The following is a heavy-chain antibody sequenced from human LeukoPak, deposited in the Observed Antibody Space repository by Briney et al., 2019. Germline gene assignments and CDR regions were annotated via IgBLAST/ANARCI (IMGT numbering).Heavy chain of an antibody. V-gene: IGHV7-4-1*02. Sequence: ASVKVSCKASGYTFTSYAMNWVRQAPGQGLEWMGRINTNTGNPTYAQGFTGRFVFSLDTSVSTAYLQISSLKAEDTAVYYCARGVRNWKPHGDFDYWGQGTLVTVSS. D-gene: IGHD1-1*01. J-gene: IGHJ4*02. CDR1: GYTFTSYA. CDR3: ARGVRNWKPHGDFDY. CDR2: INTNTGNP.